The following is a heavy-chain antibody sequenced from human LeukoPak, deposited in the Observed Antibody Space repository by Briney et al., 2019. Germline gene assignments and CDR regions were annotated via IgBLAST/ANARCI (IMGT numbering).Heavy chain of an antibody. Sequence: PGGSLRLSCAASGFTFSDYYMSWIRQAPGKGLEWVSYISSSGRTIYYADSVKGRFTISRDNAKNSLYLQMNSLRAEDTAVYYCARASFWESPINWFAPWGQGTLVTVSS. CDR1: GFTFSDYY. CDR3: ARASFWESPINWFAP. D-gene: IGHD3-16*01. J-gene: IGHJ5*02. CDR2: ISSSGRTI. V-gene: IGHV3-11*01.